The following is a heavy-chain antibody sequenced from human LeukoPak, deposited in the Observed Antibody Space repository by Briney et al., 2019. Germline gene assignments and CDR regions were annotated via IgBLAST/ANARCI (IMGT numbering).Heavy chain of an antibody. CDR1: GFTFRNYG. V-gene: IGHV3-30*02. Sequence: GGSLRLSCTASGFTFRNYGMHWVRQAPGKGLEWVAFVRYDESTKFYADSVKGRFTISRDNSKTTLYLQMNSLRAEDTAVYYCAKDVPAAYFDYWGQGTLVTVSS. J-gene: IGHJ4*02. CDR2: VRYDESTK. CDR3: AKDVPAAYFDY. D-gene: IGHD2-2*01.